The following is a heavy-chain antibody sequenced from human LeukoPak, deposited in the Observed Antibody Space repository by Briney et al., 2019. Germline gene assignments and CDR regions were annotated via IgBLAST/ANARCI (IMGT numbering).Heavy chain of an antibody. Sequence: GASVKVSCKASGYAFTSYGISWVRQAPGQGLEWMGWISAYNGNTNYAQKLQGRVTMTTDTSTSTAYMELRSLRSDDTAVYYCAADQALYSSSSGWFDPWGQGTLVTVSS. CDR1: GYAFTSYG. J-gene: IGHJ5*02. V-gene: IGHV1-18*01. CDR2: ISAYNGNT. CDR3: AADQALYSSSSGWFDP. D-gene: IGHD6-6*01.